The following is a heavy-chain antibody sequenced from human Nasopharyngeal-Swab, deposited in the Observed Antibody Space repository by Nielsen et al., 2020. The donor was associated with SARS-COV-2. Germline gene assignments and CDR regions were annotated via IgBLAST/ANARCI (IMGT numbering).Heavy chain of an antibody. V-gene: IGHV3-9*01. J-gene: IGHJ4*02. CDR3: AKLGSGSYPFDY. D-gene: IGHD1-26*01. CDR1: GFTFDDYA. CDR2: ISWHSGSI. Sequence: SLKISCAASGFTFDDYAMHWVRQAPGKGLEWVSGISWHSGSIGYADSVKGRFTISRDNAKNSLYLQMNSLRAEDTALYYCAKLGSGSYPFDYWGQGTLVTVSS.